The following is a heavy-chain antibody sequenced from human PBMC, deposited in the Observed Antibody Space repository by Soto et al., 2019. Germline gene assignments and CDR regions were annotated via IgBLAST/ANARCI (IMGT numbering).Heavy chain of an antibody. J-gene: IGHJ4*02. CDR2: INPNSGGT. V-gene: IGHV1-2*02. Sequence: QVQLVQSGAEVKKPGASVKVSCKASGYTFTGYYMHWVRQAPGQGLEWMGWINPNSGGTNYAQKFQGRVTMTRDTAISTAYMELSRLRSDDTAVYYCARGEASIYYDSSGYYDYWGQGTLVTVSS. CDR3: ARGEASIYYDSSGYYDY. CDR1: GYTFTGYY. D-gene: IGHD3-22*01.